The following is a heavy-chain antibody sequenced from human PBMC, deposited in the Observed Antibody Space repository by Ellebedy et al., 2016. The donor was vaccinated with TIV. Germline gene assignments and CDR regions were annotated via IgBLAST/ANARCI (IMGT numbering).Heavy chain of an antibody. CDR2: IYYSGST. Sequence: MPSETLSLTCTVSGGSISSGGYYWSWIRQHPGKGLEWIGYIYYSGSTYYNPSLKSRVTISVDTSKNQFSLKLSSVTAADTAVYYCARHRFDWLPGYFDYWGQGTLVTVSS. CDR3: ARHRFDWLPGYFDY. D-gene: IGHD3-9*01. CDR1: GGSISSGGYY. J-gene: IGHJ4*02. V-gene: IGHV4-31*03.